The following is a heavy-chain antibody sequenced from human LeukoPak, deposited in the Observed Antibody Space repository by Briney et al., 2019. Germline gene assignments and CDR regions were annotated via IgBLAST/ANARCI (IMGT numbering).Heavy chain of an antibody. Sequence: SETLSLTCTVSGGSIRGSSYFWGWIRQTPGKGLEWIWSIPYTGSTYYNPSLKSRVTISVDTSKSQFSLQLSSVTAADTAVYYCARDLYDSSGYLDYWGQGILVTVSS. CDR3: ARDLYDSSGYLDY. D-gene: IGHD3-22*01. J-gene: IGHJ4*02. CDR2: IPYTGST. V-gene: IGHV4-39*07. CDR1: GGSIRGSSYF.